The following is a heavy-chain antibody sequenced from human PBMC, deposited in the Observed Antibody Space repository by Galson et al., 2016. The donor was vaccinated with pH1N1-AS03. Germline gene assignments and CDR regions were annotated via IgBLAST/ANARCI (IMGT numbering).Heavy chain of an antibody. D-gene: IGHD3-16*02. V-gene: IGHV4-4*01. CDR3: ASAGYHSPGYHY. Sequence: ETLSLTCAVSGGSMTSPDWWTWVRQPPGKGLEWIGEVHYSGTTSYNPSLNSRVTMSIDKSNNQFSLNLGSVTAADTAVYFCASAGYHSPGYHYWGQGALVTVSS. CDR2: VHYSGTT. CDR1: GGSMTSPDW. J-gene: IGHJ4*02.